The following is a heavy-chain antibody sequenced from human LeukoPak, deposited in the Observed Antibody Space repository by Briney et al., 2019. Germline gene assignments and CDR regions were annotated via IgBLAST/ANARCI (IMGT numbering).Heavy chain of an antibody. D-gene: IGHD4-11*01. J-gene: IGHJ4*02. CDR1: GYTFTSYG. CDR3: ARGGSSNQYYFDY. Sequence: ASVKVSCKASGYTFTSYGISWVRQAPGQGLEWMGWINPDSGGTNSAQKFQGRVTMTRDTSISTAYMELTRLRSDDTAVYYCARGGSSNQYYFDYWGQGTLVTVSS. CDR2: INPDSGGT. V-gene: IGHV1-2*02.